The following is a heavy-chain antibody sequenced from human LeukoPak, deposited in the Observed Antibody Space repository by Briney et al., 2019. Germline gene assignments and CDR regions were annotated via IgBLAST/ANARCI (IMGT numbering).Heavy chain of an antibody. V-gene: IGHV1-2*04. D-gene: IGHD1-7*01. Sequence: PRASVKVSCKASGYTFTGYYMHWVRQAPGQGLEWMGWINPNSGATNYARKFQVWVTMTRDTSISTAYMDLTRLKSDDTAVYYCARGYSIEWNFRNYSPHALDVWGQGTTVIVSS. CDR2: INPNSGAT. J-gene: IGHJ6*02. CDR1: GYTFTGYY. CDR3: ARGYSIEWNFRNYSPHALDV.